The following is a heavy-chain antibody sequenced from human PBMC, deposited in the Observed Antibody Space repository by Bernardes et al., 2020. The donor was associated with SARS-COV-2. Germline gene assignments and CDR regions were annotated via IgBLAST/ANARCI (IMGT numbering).Heavy chain of an antibody. V-gene: IGHV3-23*01. Sequence: GGSLRLSCAASGFTFSSYAMSWVRQAPGKGLEWVSAISGSGGSTYYADSVKGRFTISRDNSKNTLYLQMNSLRAEDTAVYYCAKDSVWQEGPAYYGMDVWGQGTTVTVSS. CDR1: GFTFSSYA. J-gene: IGHJ6*02. CDR3: AKDSVWQEGPAYYGMDV. CDR2: ISGSGGST. D-gene: IGHD2-21*01.